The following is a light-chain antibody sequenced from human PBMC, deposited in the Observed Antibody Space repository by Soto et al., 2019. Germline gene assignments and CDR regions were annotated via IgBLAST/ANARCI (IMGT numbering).Light chain of an antibody. CDR1: QTVSSNY. J-gene: IGKJ1*01. V-gene: IGKV3-20*01. CDR3: QLYGTSPKP. Sequence: EIVLTQSPGTLSLSPGERATLSCRASQTVSSNYLAWYQQKPGQTPRLLIYAASTRATGIPDRFSGSGSGTDFTLSISRLEPEDFPVYYCQLYGTSPKPFGQGTKVEIK. CDR2: AAS.